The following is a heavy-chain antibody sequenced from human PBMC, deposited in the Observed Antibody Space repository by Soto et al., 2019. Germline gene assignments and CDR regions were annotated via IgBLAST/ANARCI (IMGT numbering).Heavy chain of an antibody. CDR2: IWDDGSNK. V-gene: IGHV3-33*01. J-gene: IGHJ6*02. Sequence: QVQLVESGGGVVQPGRSLRLSCAASGFTFSNYGMHWVRQAPGKGLEWVAIIWDDGSNKYYEDSVKGRFTTSRDNSKNRLYLQMNSLRAEDTAVYYCARDLSISTNCTRPVCYYYYGMDVWGQGTTVTVSS. D-gene: IGHD2-2*01. CDR1: GFTFSNYG. CDR3: ARDLSISTNCTRPVCYYYYGMDV.